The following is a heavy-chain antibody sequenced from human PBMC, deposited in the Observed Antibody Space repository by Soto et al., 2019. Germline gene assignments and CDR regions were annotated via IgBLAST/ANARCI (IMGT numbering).Heavy chain of an antibody. CDR1: GGSISSGGYY. D-gene: IGHD3-22*01. CDR3: ARDYYDSSGSPNWFDP. J-gene: IGHJ5*02. CDR2: IYYSGST. Sequence: QVQLQESGPGLVKPSQTLSLTCTVSGGSISSGGYYWSWIRQHPGKGLEWIGYIYYSGSTYYNPSLNSRVTISVDTSKNQFSLKLSSVTAADTAVYYCARDYYDSSGSPNWFDPWGQGTLVTVSS. V-gene: IGHV4-31*03.